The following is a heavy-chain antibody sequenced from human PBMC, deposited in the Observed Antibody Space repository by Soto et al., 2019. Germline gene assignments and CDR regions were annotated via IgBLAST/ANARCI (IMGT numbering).Heavy chain of an antibody. V-gene: IGHV4-34*01. Sequence: SETLSLTCAGYGGSFSGYYWSWIRQPPGKGLEWIGEINHSGSTNYNPSLKSRVTISVDTSKNQFSLKLSSVTAADTAVYYCARGRDDGDYGEDYYYYGMAVWGQGTTVTVSS. CDR1: GGSFSGYY. D-gene: IGHD4-17*01. CDR2: INHSGST. J-gene: IGHJ6*02. CDR3: ARGRDDGDYGEDYYYYGMAV.